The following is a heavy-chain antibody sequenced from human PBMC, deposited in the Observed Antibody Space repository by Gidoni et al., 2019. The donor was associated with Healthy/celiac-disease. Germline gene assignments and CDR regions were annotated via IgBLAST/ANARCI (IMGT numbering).Heavy chain of an antibody. CDR1: GGSISSYY. V-gene: IGHV4-59*01. Sequence: QVQLQESGPGLVKPSETLSLTCTVSGGSISSYYWSWIRQPPGKGLEWIGYIYYSGSTNYNPSLKSRVTISVDTSKNQFSLKLSSVTAADTAVYYCARRYRTVPDDWYFDLWGRGTLVTVSS. CDR3: ARRYRTVPDDWYFDL. J-gene: IGHJ2*01. D-gene: IGHD4-17*01. CDR2: IYYSGST.